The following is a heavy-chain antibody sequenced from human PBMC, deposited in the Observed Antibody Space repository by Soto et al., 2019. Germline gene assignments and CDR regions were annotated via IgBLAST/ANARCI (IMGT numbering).Heavy chain of an antibody. J-gene: IGHJ6*02. CDR1: GGAFSKYA. CDR2: IIPMFATT. Sequence: QVQLVQSGAEVKKPGSSVKLSCKASGGAFSKYAITWVRQAPGQGLEWMGGIIPMFATTEYAQNFQGRVTITADESTSTAYMELSSLTSDDTAVYYCGRDRGFMTTHYYYHDLDVWGQGTTVTVSS. V-gene: IGHV1-69*12. CDR3: GRDRGFMTTHYYYHDLDV. D-gene: IGHD4-17*01.